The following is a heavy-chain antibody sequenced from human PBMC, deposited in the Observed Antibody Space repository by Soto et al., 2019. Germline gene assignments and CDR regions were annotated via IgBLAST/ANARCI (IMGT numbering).Heavy chain of an antibody. Sequence: GESLKISCKGSGYSFTSYWSSWVRQMPGKGLEWMGRIDPSDSYTNYSPSFQGHVTISADKSISTAYLQWSSLKASDPAMYYCARNGIAYGAAEDYYYGRDVWGQGTTVTV. CDR3: ARNGIAYGAAEDYYYGRDV. CDR2: IDPSDSYT. CDR1: GYSFTSYW. V-gene: IGHV5-10-1*01. J-gene: IGHJ6*02. D-gene: IGHD6-13*01.